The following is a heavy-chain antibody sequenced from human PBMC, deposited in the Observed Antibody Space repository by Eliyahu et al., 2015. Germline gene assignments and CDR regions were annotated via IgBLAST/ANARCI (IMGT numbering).Heavy chain of an antibody. Sequence: EVQLVESGGGLVQPGGSXRLSCAASGFXXCXYWMSWVRXXPGKGLEWVANIKQXGSEKYYXDSVKGRFTISRDNAKNSLYLQMNSLRAEDTAVYYCARDRTYDFWSGYSFDPWGQGTLVTVSS. CDR1: GFXXCXYW. V-gene: IGHV3-7*04. J-gene: IGHJ5*02. D-gene: IGHD3-3*01. CDR3: ARDRTYDFWSGYSFDP. CDR2: IKQXGSEK.